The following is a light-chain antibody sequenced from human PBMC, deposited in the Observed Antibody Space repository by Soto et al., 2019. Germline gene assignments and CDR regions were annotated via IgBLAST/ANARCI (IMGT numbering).Light chain of an antibody. CDR3: SSYTSSSTQV. J-gene: IGLJ2*01. CDR1: SSDVGGYNY. Sequence: QSALTQPASVSGSPGQSITISCTGTSSDVGGYNYASWYQQHPGTAPKLMIYDVSNRPSGVSNRFSGSKSGNTASLTISGLQAEDEADYYCSSYTSSSTQVFGGGTKLTVL. V-gene: IGLV2-14*01. CDR2: DVS.